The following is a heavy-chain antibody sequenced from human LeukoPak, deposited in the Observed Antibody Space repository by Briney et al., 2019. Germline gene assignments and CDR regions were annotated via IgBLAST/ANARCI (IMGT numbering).Heavy chain of an antibody. CDR3: AREVNSEGIAAAGTSIAFDI. CDR2: IYYSGST. CDR1: GGSISSYY. Sequence: SETLSLTCTVSGGSISSYYWSWIRQPPGKGLEWIGYIYYSGSTNYNPSLKSRVTISVDTSKNQFSLKLSSVTAADTAVYYCAREVNSEGIAAAGTSIAFDIWGQGTMVTVSS. D-gene: IGHD6-13*01. J-gene: IGHJ3*02. V-gene: IGHV4-59*01.